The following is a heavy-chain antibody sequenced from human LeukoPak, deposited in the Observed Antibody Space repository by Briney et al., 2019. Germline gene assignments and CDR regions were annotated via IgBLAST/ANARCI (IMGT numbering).Heavy chain of an antibody. D-gene: IGHD2-2*01. V-gene: IGHV4-34*01. CDR1: GGSFSGYY. CDR3: ARAGYCSSTSCSTPLID. CDR2: INHSGST. J-gene: IGHJ4*02. Sequence: SETLSLTCAVYGGSFSGYYWSWIHQPPGKGLEWIGEINHSGSTNYNPSLKSRVTISVDTSKNQFSLKLSSVTAADTAVYYCARAGYCSSTSCSTPLIDWGQGTLVTVSS.